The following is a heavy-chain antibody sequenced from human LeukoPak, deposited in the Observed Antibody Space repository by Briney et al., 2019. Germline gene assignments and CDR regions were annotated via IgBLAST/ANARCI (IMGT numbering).Heavy chain of an antibody. J-gene: IGHJ4*02. CDR1: GGTFSSYA. CDR3: ARDRLYDSSGYYYVFDY. CDR2: IIPIFGTA. Sequence: GASVKVSCKASGGTFSSYAISWVRQPPGQGLEWMGGIIPIFGTANYAQKFQGRVTITADESTSTAYMELSSLRSEDTAVYYCARDRLYDSSGYYYVFDYWGQGTLVTVSS. D-gene: IGHD3-22*01. V-gene: IGHV1-69*13.